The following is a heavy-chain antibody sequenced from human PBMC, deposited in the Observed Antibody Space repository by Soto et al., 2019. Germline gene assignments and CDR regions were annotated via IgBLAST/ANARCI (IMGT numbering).Heavy chain of an antibody. CDR3: ARDQFSCSGGSCSSKSFDY. V-gene: IGHV1-46*01. D-gene: IGHD2-15*01. CDR1: GYTFTSYY. J-gene: IGHJ4*02. CDR2: INPSGGST. Sequence: AAVKVSCKASGYTFTSYYMHWVRQAPGQGLEGMGIINPSGGSTSYAQKFQGRGTMTRHTATRTVYMELSSLRSEDTAVYYCARDQFSCSGGSCSSKSFDYWGQGTLVTVSS.